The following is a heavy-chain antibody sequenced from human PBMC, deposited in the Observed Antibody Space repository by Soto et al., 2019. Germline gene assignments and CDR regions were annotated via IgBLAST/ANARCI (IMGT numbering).Heavy chain of an antibody. CDR1: GYTFTSYD. CDR2: MNPNSGNT. D-gene: IGHD4-17*01. J-gene: IGHJ2*01. Sequence: ASVKVSCKASGYTFTSYDINWVRQATGQGLEWMGWMNPNSGNTGYAQKFQGRVTMTRNTSISTAYMELSSLRSEDTAVYYCARGHIPSLDYGDSDYWYFDLWGRGTLVTVSS. V-gene: IGHV1-8*01. CDR3: ARGHIPSLDYGDSDYWYFDL.